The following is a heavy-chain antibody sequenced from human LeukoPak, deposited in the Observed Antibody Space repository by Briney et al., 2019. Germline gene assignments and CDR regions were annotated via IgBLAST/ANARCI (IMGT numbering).Heavy chain of an antibody. D-gene: IGHD6-19*01. CDR3: ARGPRRYTSGWLDWYFDL. CDR2: INHSGAT. Sequence: SETLSLTCAVYSGSFSSYHWSWIRQPPGKGLEWIGEINHSGATNYNPSLKSRVTMSVETSKNQFFLKLRSLTAADTAVYYCARGPRRYTSGWLDWYFDLWGRGTLVIVSS. V-gene: IGHV4-34*01. CDR1: SGSFSSYH. J-gene: IGHJ2*01.